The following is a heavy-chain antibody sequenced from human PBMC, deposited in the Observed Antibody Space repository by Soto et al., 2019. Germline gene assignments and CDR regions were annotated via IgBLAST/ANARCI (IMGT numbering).Heavy chain of an antibody. CDR2: INHSGST. J-gene: IGHJ6*02. V-gene: IGHV4-34*01. Sequence: SETLSLTCAVYGGSFSGYYWSWIRQPPGKGLEWIGEINHSGSTNYNPSLKSRVTITRDTSASTAYMELSSLRSEDTAVYYCARDQPGLGYYYGMDVWGHGTTVTVSS. D-gene: IGHD2-2*01. CDR3: ARDQPGLGYYYGMDV. CDR1: GGSFSGYY.